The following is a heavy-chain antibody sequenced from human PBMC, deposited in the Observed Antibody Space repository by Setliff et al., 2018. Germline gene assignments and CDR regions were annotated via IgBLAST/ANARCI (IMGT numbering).Heavy chain of an antibody. V-gene: IGHV1-46*01. J-gene: IGHJ4*02. D-gene: IGHD1-26*01. CDR3: ARDTHQWDLLYFAS. CDR2: INPSGGLT. CDR1: GYTLTKYY. Sequence: ASVKVSCKASGYTLTKYYMHWVRQAPGQGLEWMGIINPSGGLTGYAQKFRGRVTLTKDTSTNTKYMELRSLRSDDTAMYYCARDTHQWDLLYFASWGQVTLVTVSS.